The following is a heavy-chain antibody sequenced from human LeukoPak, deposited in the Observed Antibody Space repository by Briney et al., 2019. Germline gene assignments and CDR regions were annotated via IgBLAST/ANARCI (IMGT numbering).Heavy chain of an antibody. V-gene: IGHV3-74*01. D-gene: IGHD4-23*01. J-gene: IGHJ4*02. CDR1: GFTFSSYW. CDR2: INSDGSST. Sequence: PGGSLRLSCAASGFTFSSYWMHWVRQAPGKGLVWVSRINSDGSSTSYADSVKGRFTISRDNAKTTLYLQMNSLRAEDTAVYYCAREADTVVTPDYWGQGTLVTVSS. CDR3: AREADTVVTPDY.